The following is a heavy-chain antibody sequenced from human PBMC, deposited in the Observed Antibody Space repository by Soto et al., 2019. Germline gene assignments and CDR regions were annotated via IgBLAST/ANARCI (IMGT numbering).Heavy chain of an antibody. CDR1: GFTFNTYW. CDR3: VRDDPGIGMDV. CDR2: ISSDGRSS. V-gene: IGHV3-74*01. J-gene: IGHJ6*02. D-gene: IGHD3-10*01. Sequence: EVQLVESGGGLVQPGGSLRLSCVVSGFTFNTYWMHWVRQVPGKGLVWLSHISSDGRSSSFADSVKGRFTISRDNAKNTLYPQMNSLRADDTAVYFCVRDDPGIGMDVWGQGTTVTVSS.